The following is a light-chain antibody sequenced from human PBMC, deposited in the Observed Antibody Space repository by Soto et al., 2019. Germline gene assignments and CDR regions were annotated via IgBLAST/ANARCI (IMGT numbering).Light chain of an antibody. J-gene: IGLJ2*01. CDR1: DTDVGTYNY. V-gene: IGLV2-14*01. CDR2: EVS. Sequence: QSVLTQPASVSGSPGQSITISCTGSDTDVGTYNYVSWYQHHPGKAPKLIIYEVSDRPSGVSTRFSGSKSGNTASLTISGLQAEDEAHYYCCSFTSSRTLVFGGGTKLTVL. CDR3: CSFTSSRTLV.